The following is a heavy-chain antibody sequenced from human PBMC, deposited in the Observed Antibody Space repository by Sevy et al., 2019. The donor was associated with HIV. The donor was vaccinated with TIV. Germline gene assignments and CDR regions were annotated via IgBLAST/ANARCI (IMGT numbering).Heavy chain of an antibody. CDR3: ARGTHDYGDYDRDAFDI. CDR1: EFTFSSYS. D-gene: IGHD4-17*01. J-gene: IGHJ3*02. V-gene: IGHV3-21*01. CDR2: TSGGGTYI. Sequence: GGSLRLSCATSEFTFSSYSMNWVRQAPGNGLEWVSYTSGGGTYIYYAYSVKGRFTISRDNAKNSLSLQMNSLRAEDTAVYYCARGTHDYGDYDRDAFDIWGQGTMVTVSS.